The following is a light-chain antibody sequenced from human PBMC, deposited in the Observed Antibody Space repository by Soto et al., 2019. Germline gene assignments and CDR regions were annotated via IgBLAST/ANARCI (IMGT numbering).Light chain of an antibody. CDR1: QSIDTH. J-gene: IGKJ1*01. Sequence: DIRMTQSPSSLSASVGDRVTIACRASQSIDTHLNWYQQHPGKAPNALIYEASNLQSGVPSRFSGSGSGTDFTLTISGLQPDDSATYYCQPTYIPPATFCQGTKGEIK. CDR2: EAS. CDR3: QPTYIPPAT. V-gene: IGKV1-39*01.